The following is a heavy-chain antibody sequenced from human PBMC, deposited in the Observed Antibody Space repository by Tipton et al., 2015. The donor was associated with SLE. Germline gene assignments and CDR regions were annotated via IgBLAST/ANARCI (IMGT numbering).Heavy chain of an antibody. V-gene: IGHV4-39*02. CDR2: VYYAGTT. D-gene: IGHD3-10*01. CDR3: ARVEKDRYGGTEYFQH. CDR1: GGSISSHAYY. J-gene: IGHJ1*01. Sequence: TLSLTCALSGGSISSHAYYWGWIRQPPGKGLEWVGTVYYAGTTYYNPSLKSRLTISVDTSRNLFSLRLNSVTAADTAVYYCARVEKDRYGGTEYFQHWGQGTLVTVSP.